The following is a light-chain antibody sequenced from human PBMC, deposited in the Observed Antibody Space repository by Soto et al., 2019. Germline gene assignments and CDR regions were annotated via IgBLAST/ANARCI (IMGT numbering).Light chain of an antibody. CDR3: QSYDSSLSGVF. Sequence: QSVLTQPPSVSGAPGQRVTISCTGSSSNIGAGYDVHWYQQLPGTAPKLIIYANSNRPSGVPDRFSGSKSGTSASLAITGLQAEDEADYYCQSYDSSLSGVFFGGGTKLTVL. V-gene: IGLV1-40*01. CDR1: SSNIGAGYD. CDR2: ANS. J-gene: IGLJ2*01.